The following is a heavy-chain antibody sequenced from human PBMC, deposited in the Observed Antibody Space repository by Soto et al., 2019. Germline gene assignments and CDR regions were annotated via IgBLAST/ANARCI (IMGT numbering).Heavy chain of an antibody. CDR1: GGSISSYY. V-gene: IGHV4-59*08. CDR3: ARGDSSGWYDY. D-gene: IGHD6-19*01. J-gene: IGHJ4*02. CDR2: IYYSGST. Sequence: SETLSLTCTFSGGSISSYYWSLIRQPPGKGLEWIGYIYYSGSTNYNPSLKSRVTISVDTSKNQFSLKLSSVTAADTAVYYCARGDSSGWYDYWGQGTLVTVSS.